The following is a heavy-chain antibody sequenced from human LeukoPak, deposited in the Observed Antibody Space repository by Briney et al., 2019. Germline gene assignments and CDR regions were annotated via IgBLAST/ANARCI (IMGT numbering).Heavy chain of an antibody. V-gene: IGHV3-23*01. D-gene: IGHD3-22*01. J-gene: IGHJ4*02. CDR1: GFTFSSYA. Sequence: GGSLRLSCAASGFTFSSYAMSWVRQAPGKGLEWVSAISGSGGSTYYADSVKGRFTISRDNSKNTLYLQMNSLRAEDTAVYYCAKEQTRYYYDSSGYYSDWGQGTLVTVSS. CDR2: ISGSGGST. CDR3: AKEQTRYYYDSSGYYSD.